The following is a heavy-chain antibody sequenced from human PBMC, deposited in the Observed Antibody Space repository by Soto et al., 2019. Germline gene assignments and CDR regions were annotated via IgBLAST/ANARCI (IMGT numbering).Heavy chain of an antibody. CDR1: GYTFTGYY. CDR2: INPNSGGT. J-gene: IGHJ4*02. CDR3: ARDLGDGYNFLDY. V-gene: IGHV1-2*02. D-gene: IGHD5-12*01. Sequence: QVQLVKSGAEVKKPGASVKVSCKASGYTFTGYYMHWVRQAPGQGLEWMGWINPNSGGTNYAQKVQGRVTMTRDTSISTAYMELSRLRSDDTAVYYCARDLGDGYNFLDYWGQGTLVTVSS.